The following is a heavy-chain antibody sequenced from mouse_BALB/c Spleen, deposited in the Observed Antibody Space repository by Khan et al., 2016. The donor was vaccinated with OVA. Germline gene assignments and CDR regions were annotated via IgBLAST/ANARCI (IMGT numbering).Heavy chain of an antibody. V-gene: IGHV1-76*01. D-gene: IGHD6-2*01. Sequence: VQLVESGAELVRPGTSVKLSCKTSGYIFTSYWIHWVKQRPGQGLEWIARIYPGTDNTYYSEKFKDKATLTADKSSSTAYLQLSSLKSEDSAVFFCARGESLYYFDYWGQGTTLTVSS. CDR2: IYPGTDNT. J-gene: IGHJ2*01. CDR3: ARGESLYYFDY. CDR1: GYIFTSYW.